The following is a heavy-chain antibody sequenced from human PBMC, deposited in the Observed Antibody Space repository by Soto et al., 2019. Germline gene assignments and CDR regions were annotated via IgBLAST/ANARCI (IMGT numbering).Heavy chain of an antibody. V-gene: IGHV3-30-3*01. D-gene: IGHD3-22*01. Sequence: GGSLRLSCAASGFTFSSYAMHWVRQAPGKGLEWVAVISYDGSNKYYADSVKGRFTISRDNSKNTLYLQMNSLRAEDTAVYYCAVNTQAKTYYYDSSGYPHADYWGQGTLVTVSS. J-gene: IGHJ4*02. CDR2: ISYDGSNK. CDR3: AVNTQAKTYYYDSSGYPHADY. CDR1: GFTFSSYA.